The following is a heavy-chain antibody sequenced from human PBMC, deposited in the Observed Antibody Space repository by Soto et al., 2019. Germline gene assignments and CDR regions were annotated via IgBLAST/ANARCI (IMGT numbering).Heavy chain of an antibody. CDR1: GFTFSSSW. CDR2: INIDGSST. CDR3: ARGRVYCSGSSCYVAF. D-gene: IGHD2-15*01. V-gene: IGHV3-74*01. J-gene: IGHJ4*01. Sequence: EVQLVESGGGLVQPGGSLRLSCAASGFTFSSSWMHWVLQAPGQGLVWFSRINIDGSSTSYADSVKGRFTNSRDNAKNTLYRQMNSQRVEDTAVYYGARGRVYCSGSSCYVAFWGDGTLVTVSS.